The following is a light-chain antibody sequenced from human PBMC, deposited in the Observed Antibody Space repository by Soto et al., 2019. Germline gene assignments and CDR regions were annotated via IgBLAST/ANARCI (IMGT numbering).Light chain of an antibody. CDR2: GAS. V-gene: IGKV3-20*01. Sequence: EMVLTQSPGTLSLCPGERATLSCRSSQSVSSSYLAWYQQKPGQATRLIIYGASSRANGIPDRFSGSGSGTDFTLTISRLEPEDFAVYYCQQYGSSLTWTFGQGTKVDIK. J-gene: IGKJ1*01. CDR1: QSVSSSY. CDR3: QQYGSSLTWT.